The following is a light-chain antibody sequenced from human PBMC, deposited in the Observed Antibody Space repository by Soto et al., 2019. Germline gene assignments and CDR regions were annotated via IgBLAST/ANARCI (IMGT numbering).Light chain of an antibody. V-gene: IGKV1-39*01. J-gene: IGKJ2*01. CDR3: QQSYSTPRT. CDR2: AAS. Sequence: DIQKTQSPSSLSASVGDRVTITCRASQRVSTYLNWYQQKPEKAPKLLIYAASSLQSGVPSRFSGSGSGTDFTLTISSLQPEDFATYYCQQSYSTPRTFGQGTKLEIK. CDR1: QRVSTY.